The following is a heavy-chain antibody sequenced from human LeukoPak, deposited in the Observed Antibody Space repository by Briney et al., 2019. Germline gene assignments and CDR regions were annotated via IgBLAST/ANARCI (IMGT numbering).Heavy chain of an antibody. CDR3: AKGRPGIADPFDY. Sequence: GGSLRLSCAASGFTVSSSHMSWVRQPPGQGLEWVSVISSSGGSTYYADSVKGRFTISRDNSKNTLYLQMNSLRAEDTAVYYCAKGRPGIADPFDYWGQGTLVTVSS. CDR1: GFTVSSSH. CDR2: ISSSGGST. J-gene: IGHJ4*02. V-gene: IGHV3-23*01. D-gene: IGHD6-13*01.